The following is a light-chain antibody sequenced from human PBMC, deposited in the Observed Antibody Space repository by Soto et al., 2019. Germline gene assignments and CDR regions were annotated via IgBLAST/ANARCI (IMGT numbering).Light chain of an antibody. CDR1: SHDIGGYKY. CDR3: CAYTSASALYV. Sequence: QSALTQPASVSGSPGQSITISCTGTSHDIGGYKYVSWYQQHPGKAPKLMIYEVSNRPSGVSNRFSGSKSGNTASLTISGAHTDDEADYYCCAYTSASALYVFGTGTKLTAL. J-gene: IGLJ1*01. CDR2: EVS. V-gene: IGLV2-14*01.